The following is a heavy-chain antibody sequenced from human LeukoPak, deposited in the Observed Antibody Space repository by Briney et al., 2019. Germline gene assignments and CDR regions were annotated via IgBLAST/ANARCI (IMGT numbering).Heavy chain of an antibody. Sequence: KASQTLSLTCTVSGGSISSGGYYWSWIRQHLGKGLEWIGYIYYSGSTYYNPSLKSRVTISVDTSKNQFSLKLSSVTAADTAVYYCARSGIAVAASVDYWGQGTLVTVSS. V-gene: IGHV4-31*03. CDR1: GGSISSGGYY. CDR3: ARSGIAVAASVDY. J-gene: IGHJ4*02. D-gene: IGHD6-19*01. CDR2: IYYSGST.